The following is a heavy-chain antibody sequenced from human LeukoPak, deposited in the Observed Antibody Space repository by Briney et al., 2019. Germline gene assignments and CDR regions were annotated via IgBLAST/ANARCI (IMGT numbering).Heavy chain of an antibody. D-gene: IGHD7-27*01. V-gene: IGHV3-23*01. J-gene: IGHJ4*02. Sequence: GGSLRLPCAASGFTFSSYTMSWVRQAPGKGLEWVSTITTSDGNTYYADSVKGRFTVSRDNSKNTLFLQMNSLRAEDTAVYYCAKDGGLWVSAHWGDSWGRGTLVTVSS. CDR2: ITTSDGNT. CDR1: GFTFSSYT. CDR3: AKDGGLWVSAHWGDS.